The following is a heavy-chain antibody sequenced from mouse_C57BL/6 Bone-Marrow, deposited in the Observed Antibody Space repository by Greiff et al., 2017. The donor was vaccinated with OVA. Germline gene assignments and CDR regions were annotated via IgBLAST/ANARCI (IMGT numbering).Heavy chain of an antibody. CDR3: ARRYYGSSGGFAY. Sequence: VKLMESGAELARPGASVKLSCKASGYTFTSYGISWVKQRTGQGLEWIGEIYPRSGNTYYNEKFKGKATLTADKSSSTAYMELRSLTSEDSAVYFCARRYYGSSGGFAYWGQGTLVTVSA. CDR2: IYPRSGNT. J-gene: IGHJ3*01. D-gene: IGHD1-1*01. CDR1: GYTFTSYG. V-gene: IGHV1-81*01.